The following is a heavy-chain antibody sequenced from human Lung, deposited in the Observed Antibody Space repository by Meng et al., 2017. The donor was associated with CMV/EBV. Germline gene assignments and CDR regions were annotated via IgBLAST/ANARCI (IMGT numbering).Heavy chain of an antibody. Sequence: GESXKISWAGSGLTTISNYWMSWVRQAPGKGLEWLANIKQDGSEKYYVDSVKGRFTISRDNTNKSLYLQMSSLRAEDTAVYYCAREGRDLDYWGQGTLVTVSS. J-gene: IGHJ4*02. V-gene: IGHV3-7*01. CDR3: AREGRDLDY. D-gene: IGHD3-10*01. CDR2: IKQDGSEK. CDR1: GLTTISNYW.